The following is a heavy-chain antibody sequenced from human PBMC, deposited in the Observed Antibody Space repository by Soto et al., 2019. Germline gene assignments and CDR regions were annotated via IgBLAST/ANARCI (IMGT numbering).Heavy chain of an antibody. CDR3: ARSGRYYGSGSYPPFDY. J-gene: IGHJ4*02. CDR2: IYLGGSI. CDR1: GGSISSGY. Sequence: SETLSLTCSVSGGSISSGYWTWIRHPPGKGLEWIGYIYLGGSINYNPSLESRVIISVDTAKNQFSLNLSSVTAADTAVYSCARSGRYYGSGSYPPFDYWGQGILVTVSS. V-gene: IGHV4-59*01. D-gene: IGHD3-10*01.